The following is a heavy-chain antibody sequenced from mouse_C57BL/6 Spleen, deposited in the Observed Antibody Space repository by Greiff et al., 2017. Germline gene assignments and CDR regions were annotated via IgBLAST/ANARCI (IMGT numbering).Heavy chain of an antibody. D-gene: IGHD2-3*01. Sequence: EVKVVESGGDLVKPGGSLILSCAASGFTFSSYGMSWVRQTPDKRLEWVATISSGGSYTYYPDSVKGRFTISRDNAKNTLYLQMSSLKSEDTAMYYCARQDDNYAMDYWGQGTSVTVAS. CDR1: GFTFSSYG. J-gene: IGHJ4*01. V-gene: IGHV5-6*01. CDR2: ISSGGSYT. CDR3: ARQDDNYAMDY.